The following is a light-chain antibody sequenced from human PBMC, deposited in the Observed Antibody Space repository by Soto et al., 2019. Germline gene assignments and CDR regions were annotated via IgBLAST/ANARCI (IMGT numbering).Light chain of an antibody. V-gene: IGLV2-23*01. J-gene: IGLJ2*01. Sequence: QSALTQPASVSGSPGQSITISCTGTSSDVGSYNLVSWYQQHPGKAPKLMIYEGSKRPSGVSNRFSGSKSGNTASLTISGLQAEDEADYYCCSYAGSSTYVVFGGGTNHRP. CDR1: SSDVGSYNL. CDR2: EGS. CDR3: CSYAGSSTYVV.